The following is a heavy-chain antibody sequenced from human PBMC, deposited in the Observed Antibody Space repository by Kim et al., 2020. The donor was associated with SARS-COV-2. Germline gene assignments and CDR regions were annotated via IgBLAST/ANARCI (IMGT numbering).Heavy chain of an antibody. CDR3: AREVWGIHGDYVRPFDY. CDR2: TRNKANSYTT. Sequence: GGSLRLSCAASGFTFSDHYMDWVRQAPGKGLEWVGRTRNKANSYTTEYAASVKGRFTISRDDSKNSLYLQMNSLKTEDTAVYYCAREVWGIHGDYVRPFDYWGQGTLVTVSS. J-gene: IGHJ4*02. V-gene: IGHV3-72*01. CDR1: GFTFSDHY. D-gene: IGHD4-17*01.